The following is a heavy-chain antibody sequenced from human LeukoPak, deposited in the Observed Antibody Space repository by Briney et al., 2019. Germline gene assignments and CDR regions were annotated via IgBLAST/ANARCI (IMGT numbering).Heavy chain of an antibody. CDR2: IYYSGST. CDR1: GGSISSYY. V-gene: IGHV4-30-4*01. CDR3: ARARLDGYYYYYGMDV. Sequence: SETLSLTCTVSGGSISSYYWSWIRQPPGKGLEWIGYIYYSGSTYYNPSLKSRVTISVDTSKNQFSLKLSSVTAADTAVYYCARARLDGYYYYYGMDVWGQGTTVTVSS. J-gene: IGHJ6*02.